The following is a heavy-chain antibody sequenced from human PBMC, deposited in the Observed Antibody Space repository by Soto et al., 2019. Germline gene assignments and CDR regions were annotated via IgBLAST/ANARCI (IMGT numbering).Heavy chain of an antibody. CDR2: LSHEGSEE. Sequence: PGGSLRLSCAASGFNFGVFGMHWVRQAPGKGLEWLSVLSHEGSEECYADSVRGRFTISRDNSKNTLFLQMDSLRVDDTGVYYCALTRRSSLLEVAGPGFEYWGQGTLVTVSS. CDR1: GFNFGVFG. V-gene: IGHV3-30*03. J-gene: IGHJ4*02. D-gene: IGHD6-19*01. CDR3: ALTRRSSLLEVAGPGFEY.